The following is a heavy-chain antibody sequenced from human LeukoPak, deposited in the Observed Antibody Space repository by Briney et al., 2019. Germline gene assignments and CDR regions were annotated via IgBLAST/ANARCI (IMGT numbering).Heavy chain of an antibody. CDR1: GYTFKNYD. V-gene: IGHV1-8*02. Sequence: GASVKVSCKASGYTFKNYDINWFRQATGQGLEWMGWMNPNSGNTGFAQKFQDRVSMTRDTSINTAYMELTSLRSGDTAVYYCARATPGGLNGYRFDYWGQGTVVTVYS. CDR3: ARATPGGLNGYRFDY. D-gene: IGHD5-24*01. CDR2: MNPNSGNT. J-gene: IGHJ4*02.